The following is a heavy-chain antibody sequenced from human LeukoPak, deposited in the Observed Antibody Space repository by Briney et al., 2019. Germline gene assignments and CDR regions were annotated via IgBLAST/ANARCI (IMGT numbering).Heavy chain of an antibody. CDR2: ISSSGSTI. D-gene: IGHD4-11*01. Sequence: PGGSPRLSCAASGFTFSSFEMNWVRQAPGKGLEWVSYISSSGSTIYYADSVKGRFTISRDNANNSLYLQINSLRVEDTAVYYCARDGDHSEVANFDYWGRGTLVTVSS. CDR1: GFTFSSFE. CDR3: ARDGDHSEVANFDY. V-gene: IGHV3-48*03. J-gene: IGHJ4*02.